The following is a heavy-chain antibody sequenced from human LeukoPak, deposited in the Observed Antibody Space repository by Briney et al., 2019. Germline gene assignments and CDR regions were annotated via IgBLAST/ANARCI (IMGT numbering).Heavy chain of an antibody. V-gene: IGHV4-59*08. CDR1: GGSISSYY. CDR2: IYYSGST. CDR3: ARHPPGLGVFDY. Sequence: SETLSLTCTVSGGSISSYYWSWIRQPPGKGLEWIGYIYYSGSTNYNPSLKSRVTISVDTSKNQFSLKLSSVTAADTAVYYCARHPPGLGVFDYWGQGTLVTVSS. D-gene: IGHD3/OR15-3a*01. J-gene: IGHJ4*02.